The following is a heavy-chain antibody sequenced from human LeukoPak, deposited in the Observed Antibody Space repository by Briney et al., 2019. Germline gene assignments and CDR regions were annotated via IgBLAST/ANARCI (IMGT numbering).Heavy chain of an antibody. CDR3: ARDRTTSIQLGYCSGGSCPGGMDV. Sequence: LPGGSLRLSCAASGFTFSSYAMHWVRQAPGKGLEWVAVIWYDGSNKYYADSVKGRFTISRDNSKNTLYLQMNSLRAEDTAVYYCARDRTTSIQLGYCSGGSCPGGMDVWGKGTTVTVSS. CDR1: GFTFSSYA. V-gene: IGHV3-33*08. CDR2: IWYDGSNK. D-gene: IGHD2-15*01. J-gene: IGHJ6*04.